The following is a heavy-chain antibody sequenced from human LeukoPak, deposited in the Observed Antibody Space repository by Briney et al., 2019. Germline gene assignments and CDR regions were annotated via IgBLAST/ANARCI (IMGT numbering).Heavy chain of an antibody. CDR1: GFTVNINY. CDR2: IKQDGSEK. CDR3: ASTWRLK. J-gene: IGHJ4*02. V-gene: IGHV3-7*01. Sequence: GGSLRLSCAASGFTVNINYMSWVRQAPGKGLEWVANIKQDGSEKYYVDSVKGRFTISRDNAKNSLYLQMNSLRAEDTAVYYCASTWRLKWGQGTLVTVSS.